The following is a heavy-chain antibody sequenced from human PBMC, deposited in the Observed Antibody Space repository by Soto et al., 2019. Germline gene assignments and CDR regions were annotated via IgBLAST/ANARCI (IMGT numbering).Heavy chain of an antibody. D-gene: IGHD5-12*01. V-gene: IGHV3-49*04. CDR2: IRNDIYDETT. CDR3: TRGRDGYNPYYFLY. CDR1: GFTFGDYA. Sequence: PGGSLRLSXTASGFTFGDYAINWVRQVPGKGLEWLGFIRNDIYDETTEYAASVKGRIIISRDDSKSMAYLQMDSLKTEDTGVHYCTRGRDGYNPYYFLYWGQGALVTVSS. J-gene: IGHJ4*02.